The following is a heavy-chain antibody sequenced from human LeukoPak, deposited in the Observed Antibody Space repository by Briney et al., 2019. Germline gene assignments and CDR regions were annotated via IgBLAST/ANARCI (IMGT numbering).Heavy chain of an antibody. CDR1: EFMFSNYW. D-gene: IGHD5-24*01. Sequence: GGSLRLSCAASEFMFSNYWMSWVRQAPGKGLEWVATIKQDGTEEYYTDSVKGRFIISRDNAKNSLHLQMNSLRAEDTAIYYCAKDDRWLQFCCWGQGTLVTVSS. V-gene: IGHV3-7*03. CDR2: IKQDGTEE. J-gene: IGHJ4*02. CDR3: AKDDRWLQFCC.